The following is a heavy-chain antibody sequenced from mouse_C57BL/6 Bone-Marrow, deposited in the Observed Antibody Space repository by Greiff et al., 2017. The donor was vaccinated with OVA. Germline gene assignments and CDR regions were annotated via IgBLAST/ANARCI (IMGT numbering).Heavy chain of an antibody. Sequence: EVKLQESGPGLVKPSQSLSLTCSVTGYSITSGYYWNWIRQFPGNKLEWMGYISYDGSNNYNPSLKNRISITRDTSKNQFFLKLNSVTTEDTATYYCARDGGGYYSYFDYWGQGTTLTVSS. CDR2: ISYDGSN. CDR3: ARDGGGYYSYFDY. V-gene: IGHV3-6*01. J-gene: IGHJ2*01. CDR1: GYSITSGYY. D-gene: IGHD2-3*01.